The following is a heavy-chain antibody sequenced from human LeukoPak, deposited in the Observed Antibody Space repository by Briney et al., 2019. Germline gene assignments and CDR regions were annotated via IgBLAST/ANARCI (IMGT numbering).Heavy chain of an antibody. CDR3: AKDRSGYGDYGFDY. D-gene: IGHD4-17*01. V-gene: IGHV3-23*01. J-gene: IGHJ4*02. Sequence: GGSLRLSCAASGFTFSSYAMSWVRQAPGKGLEWVSAISGIGVYTYYVDSVKGRFTISRDSSKNTLFLQMNSLRAEDTAVYYCAKDRSGYGDYGFDYWAREPWSPSPQ. CDR2: ISGIGVYT. CDR1: GFTFSSYA.